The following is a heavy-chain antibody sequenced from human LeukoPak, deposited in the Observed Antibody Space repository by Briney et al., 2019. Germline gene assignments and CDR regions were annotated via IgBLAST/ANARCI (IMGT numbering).Heavy chain of an antibody. J-gene: IGHJ1*01. CDR1: GFTFSSYG. V-gene: IGHV3-7*01. CDR2: IKQDGSEK. D-gene: IGHD6-6*01. CDR3: ARLSIAAFQH. Sequence: GGSLRLSCAASGFTFSSYGMHWVRQAPGKGLEWVANIKQDGSEKYYVDSVKGRFTISRDNAKNSLYLQMNSLRAEDTAVYYCARLSIAAFQHWGQGTLVTVSS.